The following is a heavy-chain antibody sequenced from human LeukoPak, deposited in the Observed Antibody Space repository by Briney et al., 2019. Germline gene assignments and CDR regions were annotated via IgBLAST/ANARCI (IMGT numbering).Heavy chain of an antibody. J-gene: IGHJ4*02. D-gene: IGHD3-3*01. CDR1: GGSISSYY. V-gene: IGHV4-59*12. Sequence: SETLSLTCTVSGGSISSYYWSWIRQPPGKGLEWIGYIYYSGSTNYNPSLKSRVTISVDTSKNQFSLKLSSVTAADTAVYYCAREQRFLEWLFYFDYWGQGTLVTVSS. CDR2: IYYSGST. CDR3: AREQRFLEWLFYFDY.